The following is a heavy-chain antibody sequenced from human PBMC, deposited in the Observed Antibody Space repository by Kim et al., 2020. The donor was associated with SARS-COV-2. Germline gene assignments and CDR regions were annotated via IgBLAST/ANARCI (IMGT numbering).Heavy chain of an antibody. J-gene: IGHJ4*02. D-gene: IGHD6-13*01. CDR3: ARDRGSSRGPDYFDY. V-gene: IGHV1-46*01. Sequence: ASVKVSCKASGYTFTSYYMHWVRQAPGQGLEWMGIINPSGGSTSYAQKFQGRVTMTRDTSTSTVYMELSSLRSEDTAVYYCARDRGSSRGPDYFDYWGQGTLVTVSS. CDR2: INPSGGST. CDR1: GYTFTSYY.